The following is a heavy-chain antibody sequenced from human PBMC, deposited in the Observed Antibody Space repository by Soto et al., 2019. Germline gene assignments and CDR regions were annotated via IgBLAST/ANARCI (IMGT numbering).Heavy chain of an antibody. CDR1: GFIFSDYT. J-gene: IGHJ6*02. CDR3: VRDARIVVGLDV. Sequence: GGSLRLSCAASGFIFSDYTMNWVRQGPGKGLECVSSISGSRATVYYADSVRGRFIISRDNAKNSLYLQMQSLRDEDTAVYYCVRDARIVVGLDVWGQGTTVTVSS. CDR2: ISGSRATV. V-gene: IGHV3-48*02. D-gene: IGHD2-15*01.